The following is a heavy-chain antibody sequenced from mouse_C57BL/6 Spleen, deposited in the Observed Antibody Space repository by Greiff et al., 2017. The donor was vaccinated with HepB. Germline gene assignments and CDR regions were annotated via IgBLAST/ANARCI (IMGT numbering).Heavy chain of an antibody. CDR1: GYAFSSSW. J-gene: IGHJ2*01. V-gene: IGHV1-82*01. D-gene: IGHD2-10*02. CDR2: IYPGDGDT. CDR3: ARPSGYGSFDY. Sequence: VKLMESGPELVKPGASVKISCKASGYAFSSSWMNWVKQRPGKGLEWIGRIYPGDGDTNYNGKFKGKATLTADKSSSTAYMQLSSLTSEDSAVYFCARPSGYGSFDYWGQGTTLTVSS.